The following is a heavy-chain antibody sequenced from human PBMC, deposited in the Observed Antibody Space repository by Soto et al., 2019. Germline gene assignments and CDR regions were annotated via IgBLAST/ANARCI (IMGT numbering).Heavy chain of an antibody. CDR1: GGSISSYY. J-gene: IGHJ5*02. V-gene: IGHV4-59*01. CDR2: IYYSGST. CDR3: ARFRRGYYDYIWGSYLEGFDP. Sequence: PSETLSLTCTVSGGSISSYYWSWIRQPPGKGLEWIGYIYYSGSTNYNPSLKSRVTISVDTSKNQFSLKLSSVTAADTAVYYCARFRRGYYDYIWGSYLEGFDPGGQGTLVTVSS. D-gene: IGHD3-16*01.